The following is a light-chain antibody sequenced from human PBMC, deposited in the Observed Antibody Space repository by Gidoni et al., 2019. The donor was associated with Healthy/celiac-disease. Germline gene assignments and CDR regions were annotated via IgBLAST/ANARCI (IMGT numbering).Light chain of an antibody. V-gene: IGKV2-28*01. CDR3: MQALQTPLT. Sequence: DIVLTQSTLSLPVSPGWPASISCRSSQSLLHSNGYNYLDWYLQKPGQSPQLLIYLGSNPASGVHDRFSGSGSGTDFTLKSSRVEAEDVGVYYCMQALQTPLTFGGGTKVEIK. CDR1: QSLLHSNGYNY. CDR2: LGS. J-gene: IGKJ4*01.